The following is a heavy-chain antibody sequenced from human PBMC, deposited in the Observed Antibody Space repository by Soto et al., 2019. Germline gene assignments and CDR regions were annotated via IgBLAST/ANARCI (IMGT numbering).Heavy chain of an antibody. D-gene: IGHD3-10*01. J-gene: IGHJ6*02. V-gene: IGHV3-30*18. CDR2: ISYDGSNK. CDR1: GFTFSSYG. CDR3: AKDQLRGVRGVITYYYGMDV. Sequence: QVQLVESGGGVVQPGRSLRLSCAASGFTFSSYGMHWVRQAPGKGLEWVAVISYDGSNKYYADSVKGRFTISRDNSTNTLYLQMTGLRAEDTAVYYCAKDQLRGVRGVITYYYGMDVWGQGTTVTVSS.